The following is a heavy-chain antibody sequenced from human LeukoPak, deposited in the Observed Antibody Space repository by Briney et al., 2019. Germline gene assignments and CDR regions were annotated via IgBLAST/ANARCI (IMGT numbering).Heavy chain of an antibody. J-gene: IGHJ4*02. CDR1: GYTFTGYY. CDR3: ARGAANKDPYFDY. CDR2: INPNSGGT. V-gene: IGHV1-2*02. Sequence: ASVKVSCKASGYTFTGYYMHWVRQAPGQGLEWMGWINPNSGGTNYAQKFQGRVTMTRDTSISTAYMELSRLRSDDTAVYYCARGAANKDPYFDYWGQGTLVTVSS. D-gene: IGHD6-25*01.